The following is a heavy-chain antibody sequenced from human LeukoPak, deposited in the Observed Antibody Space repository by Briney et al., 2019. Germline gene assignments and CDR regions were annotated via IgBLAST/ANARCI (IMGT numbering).Heavy chain of an antibody. CDR3: ARLRVSDYGPTQFDY. CDR2: IYHSGST. J-gene: IGHJ4*02. V-gene: IGHV4-38-2*01. D-gene: IGHD4-17*01. CDR1: GYSISSGYY. Sequence: SETLSLTCAVSGYSISSGYYWGWIRQPPGKGLEWIGSIYHSGSTYYNPSLKSRVTISVDTSKNQFSLTLSSVTAADTAVYYCARLRVSDYGPTQFDYWGQGTLVTVSS.